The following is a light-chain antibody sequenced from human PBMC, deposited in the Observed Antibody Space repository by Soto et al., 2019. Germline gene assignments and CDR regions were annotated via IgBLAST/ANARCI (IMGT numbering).Light chain of an antibody. CDR2: GAS. CDR1: QNIFNR. V-gene: IGKV3-15*01. CDR3: QQYNRWSSIT. Sequence: EIVMTQSPATLSVSPGERATLSCRASQNIFNRVGWYQQKPGQAPRLLIYGASTRATDVPARFSGSGSGTEFNLTISSLQSEDFAVYYCQQYNRWSSITFGQGTRLEIK. J-gene: IGKJ5*01.